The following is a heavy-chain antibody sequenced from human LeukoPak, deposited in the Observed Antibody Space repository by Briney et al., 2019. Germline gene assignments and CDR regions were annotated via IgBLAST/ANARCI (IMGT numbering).Heavy chain of an antibody. V-gene: IGHV3-21*01. CDR1: GFTFSSYS. CDR2: ISSSSSYI. Sequence: GGSLRLSCAASGFTFSSYSMNWVRQAPGRGLEWVSCISSSSSYIYYAASVKGRFTISRDNAKNSLYLQMNSLRAEDTAVYYCTTDNAPGMDVWGQGTTVTVSS. D-gene: IGHD2-2*01. J-gene: IGHJ6*02. CDR3: TTDNAPGMDV.